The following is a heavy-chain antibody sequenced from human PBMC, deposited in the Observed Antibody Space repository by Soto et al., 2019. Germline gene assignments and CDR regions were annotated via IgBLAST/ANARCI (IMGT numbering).Heavy chain of an antibody. J-gene: IGHJ1*01. CDR3: AKDLMFRDYDDSSGYSSAEYFQH. V-gene: IGHV3-23*01. CDR2: ISGSGGST. D-gene: IGHD3-22*01. Sequence: EVQLLESGGGLVQPGGSLRLSCAASGFTFSSYAMSWVRQAPGKGLEWVSAISGSGGSTYYADSVKGRFTISGDNSKNTLYMQMNSLRAEDTAVYYCAKDLMFRDYDDSSGYSSAEYFQHWGQGTLVTVSS. CDR1: GFTFSSYA.